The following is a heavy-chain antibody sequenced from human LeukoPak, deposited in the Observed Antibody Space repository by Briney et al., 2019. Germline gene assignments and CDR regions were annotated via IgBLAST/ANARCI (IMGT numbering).Heavy chain of an antibody. Sequence: GGSLRLSCAASGFTFSSYAMHWVRQAPGKGLEWVAVISYDGSNKYYADSVKGRFTISRDNSKNTLYLQMNSLRAEDTAIYYCARALHNTGWYPDYFDSWGQGALVTVSS. V-gene: IGHV3-30-3*01. CDR1: GFTFSSYA. CDR2: ISYDGSNK. D-gene: IGHD6-19*01. J-gene: IGHJ4*02. CDR3: ARALHNTGWYPDYFDS.